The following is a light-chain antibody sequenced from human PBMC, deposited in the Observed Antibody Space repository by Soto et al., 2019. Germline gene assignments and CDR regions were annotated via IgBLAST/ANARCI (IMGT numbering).Light chain of an antibody. V-gene: IGKV3-11*01. J-gene: IGKJ3*01. CDR3: QQRSNWPPV. CDR1: QSVSSY. CDR2: DAS. Sequence: EIVLTQSPATLSLSPGERATLSCRASQSVSSYLGWYQQKPDQAPRLLIYDASNRATGIPARFSGSGSGTDFTLTISNLEPEDFAVYYCQQRSNWPPVFGPGTKVDIK.